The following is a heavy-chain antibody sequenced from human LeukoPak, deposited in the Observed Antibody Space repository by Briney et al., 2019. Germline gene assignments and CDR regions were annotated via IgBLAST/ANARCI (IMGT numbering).Heavy chain of an antibody. J-gene: IGHJ4*02. CDR2: ISYDGSNK. CDR1: GVTFSSYG. CDR3: AKDSFRYCSSTSCHVLDY. V-gene: IGHV3-30*18. D-gene: IGHD2-2*01. Sequence: GGSLRLSCAASGVTFSSYGMHWVRQAPGKGLEWVAVISYDGSNKYYADSVKGRFTISRDNSKNTLYLQMNSLRAEDTAVYYCAKDSFRYCSSTSCHVLDYWGQGTLVTVS.